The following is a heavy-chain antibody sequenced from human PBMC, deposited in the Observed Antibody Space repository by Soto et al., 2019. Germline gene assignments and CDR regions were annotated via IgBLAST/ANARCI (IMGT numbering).Heavy chain of an antibody. CDR1: VGFLSESY. D-gene: IGHD3-16*01. CDR3: VRIRYQLPSSVLWLDP. Sequence: SEPLSLPCAVYVGFLSESYWTWIRHPPGKGLEWIGEINHVGGTNYNPSLKSRVTMSVDTSQNQFSLRLISVTAADTAMYFCVRIRYQLPSSVLWLDPWGQGTPVTVS. V-gene: IGHV4-34*01. J-gene: IGHJ5*02. CDR2: INHVGGT.